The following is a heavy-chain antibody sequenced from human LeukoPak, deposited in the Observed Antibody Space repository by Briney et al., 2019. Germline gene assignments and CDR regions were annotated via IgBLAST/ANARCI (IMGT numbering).Heavy chain of an antibody. V-gene: IGHV3-23*01. D-gene: IGHD3-10*01. J-gene: IGHJ4*02. CDR1: GFTFRSYA. CDR2: ISGSGGST. CDR3: AKDGWFGELLSFFDY. Sequence: TGGSLRLSCAASGFTFRSYAMSWVRQAPGKGLEWVSAISGSGGSTYYADSVKGRFTISRDNSKNTLYLQMNSLRAEDTAVYYCAKDGWFGELLSFFDYWGQGTLVTVSS.